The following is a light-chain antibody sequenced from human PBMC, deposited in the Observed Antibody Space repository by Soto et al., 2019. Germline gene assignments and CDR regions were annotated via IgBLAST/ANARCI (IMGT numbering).Light chain of an antibody. CDR3: QQANGFPLT. CDR1: QDISNW. CDR2: SAS. J-gene: IGKJ4*01. Sequence: DSQMIQSPSSVSASVGDRFTITCLAIQDISNWLAWYQQKAGKAPKLLMYSASNLQSGVPSRFRGSGSGTDYTLTISSLQPEDFESYYCQQANGFPLTFGGGTKVDIK. V-gene: IGKV1-12*01.